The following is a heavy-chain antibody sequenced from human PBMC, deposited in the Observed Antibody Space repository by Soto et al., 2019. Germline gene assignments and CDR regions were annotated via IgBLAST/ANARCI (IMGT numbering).Heavy chain of an antibody. Sequence: QVQLVQSGAEVKKPGSSVKVSCKASGGTFSSYAISWVRQAPGQGLEWMGGMIPISGTANYAQKFQGRVTITADESTSTAYMELSSLRSEDTAVYYCARSQGSSTSLEIYYYSYSGMDVWGQGTTVTVSS. V-gene: IGHV1-69*01. CDR2: MIPISGTA. D-gene: IGHD2-2*01. CDR3: ARSQGSSTSLEIYYYSYSGMDV. CDR1: GGTFSSYA. J-gene: IGHJ6*02.